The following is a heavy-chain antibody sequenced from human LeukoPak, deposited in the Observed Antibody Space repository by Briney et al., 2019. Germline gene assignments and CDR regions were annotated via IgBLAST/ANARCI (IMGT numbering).Heavy chain of an antibody. CDR2: IKQDGSEK. CDR3: ARDKVVGATYFDY. J-gene: IGHJ4*02. CDR1: GFTFSSYW. V-gene: IGHV3-7*01. D-gene: IGHD1-26*01. Sequence: GGSLRLSCAASGFTFSSYWMSWVRQAPGKGLEWVANIKQDGSEKYYVDSVKGRFTISRDNGKNSLYLQMNSLRAEDTAVYYCARDKVVGATYFDYWGQGTLVTVSS.